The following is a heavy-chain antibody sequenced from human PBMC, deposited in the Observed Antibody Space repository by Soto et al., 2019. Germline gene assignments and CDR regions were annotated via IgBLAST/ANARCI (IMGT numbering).Heavy chain of an antibody. CDR1: GGTFSSYT. V-gene: IGHV1-69*02. CDR3: ASRYDSSDY. D-gene: IGHD3-22*01. Sequence: QVQLVQSGAEVNKPGSTVKVSWKASGGTFSSYTISWVRQAPGQGLEWMGRIIPILGIANYAQKFQGRVTITADKSTSTAYMELSSLRSEDTAVYYCASRYDSSDYWGQGTLVTVSS. CDR2: IIPILGIA. J-gene: IGHJ4*02.